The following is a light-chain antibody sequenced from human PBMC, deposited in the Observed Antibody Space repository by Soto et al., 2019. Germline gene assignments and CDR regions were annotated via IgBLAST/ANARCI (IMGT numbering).Light chain of an antibody. CDR2: GAS. V-gene: IGKV3-20*01. Sequence: EIVLTQSPGTLSLSPGERATLSCRASQSVSSTYLAWYQQKPGQAPRPLIYGASSRATGIPDRFSGSGSGTDFTLTISRLEPEDVAGYYCQQYGSSPLITFGQGTRVDIK. CDR3: QQYGSSPLIT. CDR1: QSVSSTY. J-gene: IGKJ5*01.